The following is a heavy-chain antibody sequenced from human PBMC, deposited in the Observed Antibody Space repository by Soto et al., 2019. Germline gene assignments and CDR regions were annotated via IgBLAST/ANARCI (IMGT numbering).Heavy chain of an antibody. V-gene: IGHV3-30*14. CDR2: ISYDEIYK. Sequence: GGSLRLSCAASGFTFRSYAMHWVRQAPGKGLEWVAIISYDEIYKYYADSVKGRFTISRDNSKNTLYLQMNSLRAEDTAVYYCARDLPYYYDSSGYPYGMDVWGQGTTVTVSS. D-gene: IGHD3-22*01. J-gene: IGHJ6*02. CDR1: GFTFRSYA. CDR3: ARDLPYYYDSSGYPYGMDV.